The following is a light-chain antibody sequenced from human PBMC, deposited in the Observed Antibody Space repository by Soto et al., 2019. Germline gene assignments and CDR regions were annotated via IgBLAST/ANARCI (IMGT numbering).Light chain of an antibody. CDR3: QQRSNWVFT. J-gene: IGKJ3*01. Sequence: EIVLTQSPATLSLSPGERATLSCRASQSVSSYLAWYQQKPGQAPRLLIYDASNRATGIPARFSGSGSGTDCTLNISSIEPEAFAVYYCQQRSNWVFTFGPGTKVDIK. V-gene: IGKV3-11*01. CDR1: QSVSSY. CDR2: DAS.